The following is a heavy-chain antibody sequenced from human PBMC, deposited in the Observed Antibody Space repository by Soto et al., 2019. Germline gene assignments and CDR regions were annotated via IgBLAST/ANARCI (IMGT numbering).Heavy chain of an antibody. Sequence: QLQLQESGPGLVKPSETLSLTCTVSGGSISSSSYYWGWIRQPPGKGLEWIGSIYYSGSTYYNPSLKSRVTISVDTSKNQFSLKLSSVTAADTAVYYCARMGVTVTNDGPFDPWGQGTLVTVSS. J-gene: IGHJ5*02. V-gene: IGHV4-39*01. D-gene: IGHD4-17*01. CDR1: GGSISSSSYY. CDR2: IYYSGST. CDR3: ARMGVTVTNDGPFDP.